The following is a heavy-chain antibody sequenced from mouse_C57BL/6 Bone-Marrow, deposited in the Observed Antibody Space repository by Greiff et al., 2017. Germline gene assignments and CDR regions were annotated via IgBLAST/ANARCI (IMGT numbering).Heavy chain of an antibody. J-gene: IGHJ3*01. V-gene: IGHV1-59*01. CDR3: ARQCSLLLHLGFAY. CDR2: IDPSDSYT. CDR1: GYTFTSYW. D-gene: IGHD1-1*01. Sequence: QVQLQQPGAELVRPGTSVKLSCKASGYTFTSYWMHWVKQRPGQGLEWIGVIDPSDSYTNYNQKFKVKATLTVDTSSSTAYMQLSSLTSEDSAVYYCARQCSLLLHLGFAYWGQGTLVTVSA.